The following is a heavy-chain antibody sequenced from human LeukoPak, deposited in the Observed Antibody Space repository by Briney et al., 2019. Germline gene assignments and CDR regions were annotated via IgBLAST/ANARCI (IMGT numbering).Heavy chain of an antibody. CDR3: ARVQGSSGPGIFEY. J-gene: IGHJ4*02. CDR1: GFTFSNYW. Sequence: GGSLRLSCAASGFTFSNYWISWVRQAPGKWLEWVANINQDGSEKYYVDSVKGRFTISRDNARSSLYLQMNSLRVEDTAVYYCARVQGSSGPGIFEYWGQGTLVPVSS. V-gene: IGHV3-7*01. CDR2: INQDGSEK. D-gene: IGHD6-19*01.